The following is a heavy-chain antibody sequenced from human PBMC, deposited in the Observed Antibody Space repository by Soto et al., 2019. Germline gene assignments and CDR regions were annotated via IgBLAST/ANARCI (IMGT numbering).Heavy chain of an antibody. D-gene: IGHD6-13*01. Sequence: GASVKVSCKASGGTFSSYAISWVRQAPGQGLEWMGGIIPIFGTANYAQKFQGRVTITADESTSTAYMELRSLRSDDTAVYYCARVYSSSWYYFDYWGQGTLVTVSS. CDR1: GGTFSSYA. CDR2: IIPIFGTA. CDR3: ARVYSSSWYYFDY. J-gene: IGHJ4*02. V-gene: IGHV1-69*13.